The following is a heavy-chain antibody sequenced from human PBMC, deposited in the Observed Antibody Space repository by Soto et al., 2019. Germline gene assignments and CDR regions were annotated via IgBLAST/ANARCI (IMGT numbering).Heavy chain of an antibody. V-gene: IGHV3-7*03. J-gene: IGHJ6*02. D-gene: IGHD3-3*01. CDR1: GFTFTSYW. Sequence: LRLSCAASGFTFTSYWMNWVRQAPGKGLEWAANIKQYGSEKYYVDSVKGRFTISRDNVRNSLYLQMNSLRAEDTAVYYCARAVEEWLLSGHYYYGMDVWGQGTTVTVSS. CDR2: IKQYGSEK. CDR3: ARAVEEWLLSGHYYYGMDV.